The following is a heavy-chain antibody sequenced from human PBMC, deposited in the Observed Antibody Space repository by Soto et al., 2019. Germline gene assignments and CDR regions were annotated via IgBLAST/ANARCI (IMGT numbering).Heavy chain of an antibody. CDR1: GYDFTSYG. V-gene: IGHV1-18*01. CDR3: ARGRIVASIHDACEI. CDR2: ISASNGKR. J-gene: IGHJ3*02. D-gene: IGHD2-21*01. Sequence: QGQLLQSGDEVKKPGASVRVSCRASGYDFTSYGISWVSQDPGQGLEWVSWISASNGKRDTSQKFQGRVTMTLDTSTDTAHMELGELTSADTDVYYCARGRIVASIHDACEIWGQGTMVAVSS.